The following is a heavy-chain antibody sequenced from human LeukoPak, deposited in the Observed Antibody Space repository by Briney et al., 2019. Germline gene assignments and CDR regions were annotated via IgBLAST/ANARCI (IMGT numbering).Heavy chain of an antibody. J-gene: IGHJ5*02. V-gene: IGHV4-4*02. CDR1: GGSISSSNW. CDR2: IYHSGST. Sequence: SETLSLTCAVSGGSISSSNWWSWVRQPPGKGLEWIGEIYHSGSTNYNPSLKSRVTISVDKSKNQFSLKLSSVTAADTAVYYCAIIRRGGSVVVVPAAMGWFDPWGQGALVTVSS. CDR3: AIIRRGGSVVVVPAAMGWFDP. D-gene: IGHD2-2*01.